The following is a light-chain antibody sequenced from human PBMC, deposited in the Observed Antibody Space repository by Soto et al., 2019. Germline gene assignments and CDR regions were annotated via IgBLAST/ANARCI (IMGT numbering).Light chain of an antibody. V-gene: IGKV3-20*01. Sequence: EIVLTQSPGTLSLSPGERATLSCRASQSVTSNYLAWYQQKPAQAPRLLIYGASTRAAGVPDRFSGSGSGTDFTLTITRLEPEAFAVYYCQQYGRSPLLYTFGQGTKVVVK. CDR2: GAS. CDR1: QSVTSNY. CDR3: QQYGRSPLLYT. J-gene: IGKJ2*01.